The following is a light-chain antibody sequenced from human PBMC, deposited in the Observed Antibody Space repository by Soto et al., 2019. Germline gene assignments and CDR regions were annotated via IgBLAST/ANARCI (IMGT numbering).Light chain of an antibody. Sequence: QSVLTQSPSASASLGASVKLTCTLSSGHSTYDIAWHQQQPEKGPRYLMKVNSYGSHTKGDGIPDRFSGSSSGAERYLTISSLQSEDEADYYCQTWGTGIQVFGGGTKLTVL. CDR1: SGHSTYD. CDR2: VNSYGSH. V-gene: IGLV4-69*01. CDR3: QTWGTGIQV. J-gene: IGLJ2*01.